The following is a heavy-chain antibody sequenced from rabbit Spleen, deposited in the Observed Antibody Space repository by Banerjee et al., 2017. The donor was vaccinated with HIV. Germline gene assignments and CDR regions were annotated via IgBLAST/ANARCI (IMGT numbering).Heavy chain of an antibody. CDR3: ARDGAGGSYFAL. V-gene: IGHV1S40*01. Sequence: QSLEESGGDLVKPGASLTLTCTASGFSFSGDYDMCWVRQAPGKGLEWIACIYAGNGDTYYASWAKGRFTISKTSSTTVTLQMTSLTAADMATYFCARDGAGGSYFALWGQGTLVTVS. D-gene: IGHD8-1*01. J-gene: IGHJ4*01. CDR2: IYAGNGDT. CDR1: GFSFSGDYD.